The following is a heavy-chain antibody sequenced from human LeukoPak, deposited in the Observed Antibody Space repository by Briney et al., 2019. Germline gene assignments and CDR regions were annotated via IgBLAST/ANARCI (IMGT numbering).Heavy chain of an antibody. V-gene: IGHV4-59*08. D-gene: IGHD6-6*01. J-gene: IGHJ4*02. Sequence: SETLSLTCTVSGGSISSYYWSWIRQPPGKGLEWIGYIYYSGSTNYNPSLKSRVTISVDTSKNQSSLKLSSVTAADTAVYYCAGSRGYSSSSYFDYCGQGTLVTVSS. CDR2: IYYSGST. CDR3: AGSRGYSSSSYFDY. CDR1: GGSISSYY.